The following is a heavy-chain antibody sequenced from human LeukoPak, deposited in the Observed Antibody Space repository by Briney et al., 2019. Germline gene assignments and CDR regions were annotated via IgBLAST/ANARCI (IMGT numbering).Heavy chain of an antibody. Sequence: TGGSLRLSCAASGCTFSSYAMSWVRQAPGKGLEWVSAISGSGGSTYNAASVKGRFTTARDTSKNTLYLQMNSLRAEDTAVYYCAKILGPRYIDYWGQGTLVTVSS. CDR2: ISGSGGST. CDR3: AKILGPRYIDY. CDR1: GCTFSSYA. V-gene: IGHV3-23*01. J-gene: IGHJ4*02. D-gene: IGHD7-27*01.